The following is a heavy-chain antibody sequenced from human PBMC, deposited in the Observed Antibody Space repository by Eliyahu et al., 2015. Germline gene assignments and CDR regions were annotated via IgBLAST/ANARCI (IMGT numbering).Heavy chain of an antibody. Sequence: QVQLVESGGGVVQPGRSLRLSCAASGFTFSSYGMHWVRQAPGKGLEWVAVISYGGSNKYYADSVKGRFTISRDNSKNTLYLQMNSLRAEDTAVYYCAKERYCSSTSCPLDYWGQGTLVTVSS. CDR1: GFTFSSYG. J-gene: IGHJ4*02. CDR2: ISYGGSNK. CDR3: AKERYCSSTSCPLDY. V-gene: IGHV3-30*18. D-gene: IGHD2-2*01.